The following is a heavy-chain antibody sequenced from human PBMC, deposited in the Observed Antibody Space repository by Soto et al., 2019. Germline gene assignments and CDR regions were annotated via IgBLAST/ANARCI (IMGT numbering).Heavy chain of an antibody. V-gene: IGHV4-59*01. CDR2: IYYSGST. D-gene: IGHD5-12*01. CDR3: ARTDIVATISAFDI. J-gene: IGHJ3*02. CDR1: GGSISSYY. Sequence: PSETLSLTCTVSGGSISSYYWSWIRQPPGKGLEWIGYIYYSGSTNYNPSLKSRVTISVDTSKNQFSLKLSSVTAADTAVYYCARTDIVATISAFDIWGQGTIVTVSS.